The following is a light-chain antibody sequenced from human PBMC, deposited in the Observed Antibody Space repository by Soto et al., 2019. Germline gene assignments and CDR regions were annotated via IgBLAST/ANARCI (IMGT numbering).Light chain of an antibody. CDR1: QSVSSSY. Sequence: EIVLTQSPGTLSLSPGERATLSCRASQSVSSSYLAWYQQKPGQAPRLLIYGASSRATGIPDRFSGSGSGTDFTLTNSRLEPEDFAVDYCQQYGSSPRTFGQGTKVDIK. J-gene: IGKJ1*01. V-gene: IGKV3-20*01. CDR2: GAS. CDR3: QQYGSSPRT.